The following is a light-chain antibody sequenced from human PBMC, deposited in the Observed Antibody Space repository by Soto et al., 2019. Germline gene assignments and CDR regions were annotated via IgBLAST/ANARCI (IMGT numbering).Light chain of an antibody. CDR3: QQYGSSPVT. J-gene: IGKJ1*01. CDR1: QSVSDTY. CDR2: GAS. V-gene: IGKV3-20*01. Sequence: EIVLTQSPGTLSLSPGDRATLSCRASQSVSDTYIAWYQQKPGQAPRLLIYGASSRATGMPDRFSGSGSVTDFTLTISRLEPEDFAVYYCQQYGSSPVTFGQGTKVEIK.